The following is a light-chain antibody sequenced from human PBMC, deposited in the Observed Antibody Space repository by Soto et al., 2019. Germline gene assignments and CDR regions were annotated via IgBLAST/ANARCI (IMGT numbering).Light chain of an antibody. CDR1: SSDVGNYKY. J-gene: IGLJ3*02. CDR3: GSYAGSNLWV. Sequence: QSALTQSPSASGSPGQSVTISCTGTSSDVGNYKYVSWYQQHPGKAPKLMIYEVSKRPSGVPDRFSGSKSGNTASLTVSGLQVEDEDEYSRGSYAGSNLWVFGGGTKLTVL. CDR2: EVS. V-gene: IGLV2-8*01.